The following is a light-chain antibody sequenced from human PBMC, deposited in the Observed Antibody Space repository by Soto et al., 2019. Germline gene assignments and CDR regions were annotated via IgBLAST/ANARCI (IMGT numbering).Light chain of an antibody. Sequence: QSVLTQPPSASGTPGPGVPISFSGRGSNTGSNTVNWYQHLPGTAPNLLFNSNDQRPSGVPDRFSGSKSGTSASLAISGLQSEDEADYYCAAWDDSLNGVVFGGGTKVTVL. CDR1: GSNTGSNT. CDR2: SND. V-gene: IGLV1-44*01. J-gene: IGLJ2*01. CDR3: AAWDDSLNGVV.